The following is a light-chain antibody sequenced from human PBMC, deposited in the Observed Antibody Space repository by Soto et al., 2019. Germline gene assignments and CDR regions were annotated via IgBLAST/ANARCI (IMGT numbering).Light chain of an antibody. Sequence: DLQMTQSPSSLSASVGDRVTITCQASQDISNYLNWYQQKPGKAPKLLIYDASNLETGVPSRFSGSGSGTDFTFTISSLQPEDIATYYCQQYSSYPYTFGQGTKLEIK. V-gene: IGKV1-33*01. CDR3: QQYSSYPYT. CDR2: DAS. CDR1: QDISNY. J-gene: IGKJ2*01.